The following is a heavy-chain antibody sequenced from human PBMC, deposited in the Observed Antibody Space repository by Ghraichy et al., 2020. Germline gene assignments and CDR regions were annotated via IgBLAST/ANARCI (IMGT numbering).Heavy chain of an antibody. J-gene: IGHJ6*04. Sequence: GGSLRLSCAASGFTFSNYGMHWVRQAPGKGLEWVAVIWYDGSNKFYADSVKGRFTISRDNSKNTLYLQMNSLRAEDTAVYYCARGANVGELDVWGKGTTVTVSP. CDR1: GFTFSNYG. CDR3: ARGANVGELDV. D-gene: IGHD4/OR15-4a*01. CDR2: IWYDGSNK. V-gene: IGHV3-33*01.